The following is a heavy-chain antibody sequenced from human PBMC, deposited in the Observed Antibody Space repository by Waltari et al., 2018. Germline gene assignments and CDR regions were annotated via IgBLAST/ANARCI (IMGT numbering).Heavy chain of an antibody. CDR1: VGSISSHY. Sequence: QVQLQESGPGLVKPSETLSLTCTVSVGSISSHYWSWIRPPPGKGLEWIGYIYYSGSTNYNPSLKRRVTISVDTSKNQFSLKLSSVTAADTAVYYCARVIAAAGTRSYYFDYWGQGTLVTVSS. V-gene: IGHV4-59*11. D-gene: IGHD6-13*01. J-gene: IGHJ4*02. CDR3: ARVIAAAGTRSYYFDY. CDR2: IYYSGST.